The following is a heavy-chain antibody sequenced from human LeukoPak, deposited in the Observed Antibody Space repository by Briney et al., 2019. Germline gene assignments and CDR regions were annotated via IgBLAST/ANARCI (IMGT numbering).Heavy chain of an antibody. V-gene: IGHV3-74*01. Sequence: GGSLRLSCTASGFTFSTHSMHWVRQAPGKGPVWVSRINSDGSSTRYADSVTGRFTISRDNAKNTVYLQMNSLRAEDTAAYYCAKVLGGLWPGIDYWGQGTVVTVSS. CDR2: INSDGSST. CDR3: AKVLGGLWPGIDY. D-gene: IGHD2-15*01. CDR1: GFTFSTHS. J-gene: IGHJ4*02.